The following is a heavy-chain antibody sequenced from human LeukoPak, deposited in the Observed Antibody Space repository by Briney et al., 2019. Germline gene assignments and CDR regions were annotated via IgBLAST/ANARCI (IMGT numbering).Heavy chain of an antibody. Sequence: GASVKVSCEASGYTFTSYGISWVRQAPGQGLEWMGWISAYNGNTNYAQKLQGRVTMTTDTSTSTAYMELRSLRSDDTAVYYCARDLNKSGWPYNWFDPWGQGTLVTVSS. V-gene: IGHV1-18*01. CDR2: ISAYNGNT. CDR1: GYTFTSYG. D-gene: IGHD6-19*01. J-gene: IGHJ5*02. CDR3: ARDLNKSGWPYNWFDP.